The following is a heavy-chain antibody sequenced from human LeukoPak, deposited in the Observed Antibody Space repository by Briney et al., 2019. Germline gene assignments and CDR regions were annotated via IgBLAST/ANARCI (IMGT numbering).Heavy chain of an antibody. Sequence: PGGSLRLSCAASGFTFDDYGMSWVRQAPGKGLEWVSGINWNGGSTGYADSVKGRFTISRDNAKNSLYLQMNSLRAEDTALYHCARVKLDYYYDSSGYYNPRGSFDYWGQGTLVTVSS. V-gene: IGHV3-20*01. D-gene: IGHD3-22*01. J-gene: IGHJ4*02. CDR2: INWNGGST. CDR3: ARVKLDYYYDSSGYYNPRGSFDY. CDR1: GFTFDDYG.